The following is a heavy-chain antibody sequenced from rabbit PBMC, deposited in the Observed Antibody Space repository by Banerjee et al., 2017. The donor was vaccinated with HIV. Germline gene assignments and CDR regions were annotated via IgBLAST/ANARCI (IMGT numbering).Heavy chain of an antibody. CDR1: GFSFSSYYY. V-gene: IGHV1S45*01. Sequence: QEQLKESGGGLVTPGGNLTLTCTASGFSFSSYYYMCWVRQAPGKGLEPIACIDTISGSTWYASWVNGRFTISKISSTTVTLQMTSLTVADTATYFCARDGGLYSLDLWGPGTLVTVS. CDR2: IDTISGST. J-gene: IGHJ3*01. CDR3: ARDGGLYSLDL. D-gene: IGHD3-1*01.